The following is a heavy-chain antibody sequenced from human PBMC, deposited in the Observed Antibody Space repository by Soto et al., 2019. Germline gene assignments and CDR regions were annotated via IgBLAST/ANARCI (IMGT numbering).Heavy chain of an antibody. D-gene: IGHD1-26*01. Sequence: QVQLQESGPGLVKPSDTLSLTCAVSGYSISSSNWWGWIRQPPGKGLEWIGYIYYSGTTYYNPSLKSRDTSSVDTSKTLFSLKLAFVTAVDTAVYYCARREIQGPLVFLGEGTLVAVSS. CDR3: ARREIQGPLVF. CDR1: GYSISSSNW. CDR2: IYYSGTT. J-gene: IGHJ4*02. V-gene: IGHV4-28*01.